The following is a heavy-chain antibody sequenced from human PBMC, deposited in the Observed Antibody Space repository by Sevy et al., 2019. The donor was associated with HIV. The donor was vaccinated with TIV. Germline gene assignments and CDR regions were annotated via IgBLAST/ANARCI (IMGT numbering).Heavy chain of an antibody. CDR1: GFTFDDYA. D-gene: IGHD3-22*01. Sequence: GGSLRLSCAASGFTFDDYAMHWVRQAPGKGLEWVSGISWNSGSIGYADSVKGRFTISRDNAKNSLYLQMNSLRAEDTALYYCAKDKFCYDSSGYYFDYWGQGTLVTVSS. CDR2: ISWNSGSI. CDR3: AKDKFCYDSSGYYFDY. V-gene: IGHV3-9*01. J-gene: IGHJ4*02.